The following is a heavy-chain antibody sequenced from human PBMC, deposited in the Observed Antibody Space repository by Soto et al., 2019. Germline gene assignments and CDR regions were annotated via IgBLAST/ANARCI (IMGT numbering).Heavy chain of an antibody. CDR2: IYSGGST. V-gene: IGHV3-53*01. D-gene: IGHD1-1*01. J-gene: IGHJ4*02. CDR3: ARGFWNRRYYFDY. CDR1: GFTVSSNY. Sequence: EVPLVESGGGLIQPGGSLRLSCAASGFTVSSNYMSWVRQAPGKGLEWVSVIYSGGSTYYADSVKGRFTISRDNSNNTLYLQMNSLRAEDTAVYYCARGFWNRRYYFDYWGQGTLVTVSS.